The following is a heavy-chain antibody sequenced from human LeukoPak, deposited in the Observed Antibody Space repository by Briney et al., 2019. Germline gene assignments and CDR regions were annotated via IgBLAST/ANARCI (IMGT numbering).Heavy chain of an antibody. CDR1: GLTFSSHG. V-gene: IGHV3-15*01. D-gene: IGHD3-16*02. CDR3: TTPFFVVPSS. CDR2: IKSKTDGGTT. Sequence: PGGSLRLSCAASGLTFSSHGMHWVRQAPGKGLEWVGRIKSKTDGGTTDYAAPVKGRFTISRDDSKNTLYLQMNSLKIEDTAMYYCTTPFFVVPSSWGQGTLVTVSS. J-gene: IGHJ5*02.